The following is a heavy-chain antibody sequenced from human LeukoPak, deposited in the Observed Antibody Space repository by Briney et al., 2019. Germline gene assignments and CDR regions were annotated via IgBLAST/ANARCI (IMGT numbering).Heavy chain of an antibody. J-gene: IGHJ6*04. CDR1: GHTFTSYG. CDR2: ISAYKGNI. Sequence: ASVKVSCKTSGHTFTSYGISWVRQAPGQRLEWMAWISAYKGNINYAQKLQGRVTVTTDTSTSTVYMELRSLRYDDTAVYYCARTKPLWFGGTLDVWGNGTTVTVSS. D-gene: IGHD3-10*01. CDR3: ARTKPLWFGGTLDV. V-gene: IGHV1-18*04.